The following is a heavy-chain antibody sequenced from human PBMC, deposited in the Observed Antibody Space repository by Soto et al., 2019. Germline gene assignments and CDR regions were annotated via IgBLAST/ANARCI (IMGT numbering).Heavy chain of an antibody. CDR1: GGSISSGGYY. D-gene: IGHD4-17*01. CDR2: IYYSGST. J-gene: IGHJ4*02. Sequence: QVQLQASGPGLVKPSQTLSLTCTVSGGSISSGGYYCSWIRQHPGKVLEWMGSIYYSGSTYSNPSLKSLLTIPVDTSKNQFSLRLSSVTAADTAVYYCARFRTTVVKEMGCFDYWGQGTLVTVCS. V-gene: IGHV4-31*01. CDR3: ARFRTTVVKEMGCFDY.